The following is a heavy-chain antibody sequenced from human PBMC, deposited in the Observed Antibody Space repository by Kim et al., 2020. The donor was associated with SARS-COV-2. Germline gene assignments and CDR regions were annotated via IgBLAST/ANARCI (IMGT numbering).Heavy chain of an antibody. J-gene: IGHJ6*02. V-gene: IGHV3-23*01. CDR2: ISGSGGST. Sequence: GGSLRLSCAASGFTFSSYAMSWVRQAPGKGLEWVSAISGSGGSTYYADSVKGRFTISRDNSKNTLYLQMNSLRAEDTAVYYCAKPLAARTDYYYYGMDVWGQGTTVTVSS. CDR3: AKPLAARTDYYYYGMDV. D-gene: IGHD6-6*01. CDR1: GFTFSSYA.